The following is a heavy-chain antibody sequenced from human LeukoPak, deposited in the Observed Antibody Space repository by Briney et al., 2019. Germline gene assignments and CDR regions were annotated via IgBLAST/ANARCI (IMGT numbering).Heavy chain of an antibody. Sequence: GGSLRLSCAASGFTFSTYSMNWVRQAPGKGLEWVSSISSDSNYIYYADSVKGRFTISRDNAKDSLYLHMNTLRAEDTAVYYCARDYKGLSEYWGQGTLVTVSS. D-gene: IGHD1-1*01. CDR2: ISSDSNYI. CDR1: GFTFSTYS. V-gene: IGHV3-21*01. CDR3: ARDYKGLSEY. J-gene: IGHJ4*02.